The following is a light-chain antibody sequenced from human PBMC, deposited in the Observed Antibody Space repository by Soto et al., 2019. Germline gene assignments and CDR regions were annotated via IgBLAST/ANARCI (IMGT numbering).Light chain of an antibody. J-gene: IGKJ1*01. CDR1: QSVSSN. V-gene: IGKV3-15*01. CDR3: PQYNNWPPTWT. Sequence: EIVMTQSPATLSVSPGERATLSCRASQSVSSNLAWYQQKPGQAPRLLIYGASTRATAIPARFSGSGSGTEFTLTISSLQSEDFAVYYCPQYNNWPPTWTFGQGTKVEIK. CDR2: GAS.